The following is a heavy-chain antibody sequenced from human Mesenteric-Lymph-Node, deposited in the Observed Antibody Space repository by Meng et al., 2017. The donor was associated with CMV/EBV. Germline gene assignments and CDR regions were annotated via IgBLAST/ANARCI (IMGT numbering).Heavy chain of an antibody. D-gene: IGHD3-16*01. J-gene: IGHJ5*02. CDR2: ISGSGGST. V-gene: IGHV3-23*01. Sequence: GESLKISCAASGFTFSSYAMSWVRQAPGKGLEWVSAISGSGGSTYYADSVKGRFTISRDNSKNTLSLQMNSLRAEDTAVYYCAKDEGGYGTWGQGTLVTVSS. CDR3: AKDEGGYGT. CDR1: GFTFSSYA.